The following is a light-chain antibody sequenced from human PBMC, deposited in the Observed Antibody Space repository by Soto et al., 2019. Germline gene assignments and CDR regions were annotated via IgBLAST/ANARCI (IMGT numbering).Light chain of an antibody. CDR2: GAS. CDR3: QQYGTSPRWT. Sequence: IVLTQSPGTLSLSPGERATLYRRASQNIGTYLAWYQPQPGQAPSVLIFGASTRANGVPDRFSGSGSGTDLTLTISRLDPADFAVYYGQQYGTSPRWTFGQGTKVDIK. CDR1: QNIGTY. V-gene: IGKV3-20*01. J-gene: IGKJ1*01.